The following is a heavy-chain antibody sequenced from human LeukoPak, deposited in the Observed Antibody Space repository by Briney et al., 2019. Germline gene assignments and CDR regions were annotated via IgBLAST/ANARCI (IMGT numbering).Heavy chain of an antibody. Sequence: GGSLRLSCVGSGFTFKNHWMVWVRQAPGKGLEWVANMKQDGSKQYYGDSVRGRFTISRDNAKNSLYLQMNSLRAADTAVYYCARDADWASDYWGQGTLVTVSS. J-gene: IGHJ4*02. D-gene: IGHD3/OR15-3a*01. CDR3: ARDADWASDY. CDR2: MKQDGSKQ. V-gene: IGHV3-7*01. CDR1: GFTFKNHW.